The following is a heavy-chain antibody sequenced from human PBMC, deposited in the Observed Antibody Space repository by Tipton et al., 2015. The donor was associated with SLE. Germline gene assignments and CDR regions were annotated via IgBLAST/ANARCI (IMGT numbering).Heavy chain of an antibody. V-gene: IGHV4-59*11. CDR1: GGSISSHY. J-gene: IGHJ3*02. Sequence: LRLSCTVSGGSISSHYWSWIRQPPGKGLEWIGYIYNSGSGNYNPSLKSRVTISVDTSKNQFYLKLSSVMAAVTAVYYCARSDYYDSIVYYSYAFDIWGQGTMVTVSS. CDR2: IYNSGSG. CDR3: ARSDYYDSIVYYSYAFDI. D-gene: IGHD3-22*01.